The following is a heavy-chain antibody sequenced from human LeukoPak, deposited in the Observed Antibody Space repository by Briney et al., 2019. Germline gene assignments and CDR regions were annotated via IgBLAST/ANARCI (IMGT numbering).Heavy chain of an antibody. CDR2: INTDGSDT. Sequence: GGSLRPSCAVSGFTFSHYWMHWVRHAPGKGLVWVSRINTDGSDTVYADSVKGRFTISRDNAKNTLYLQMNSLRAEDTAVYYCARDRSVTNGGFDYWGQGTLVTVSS. D-gene: IGHD2-8*01. J-gene: IGHJ4*02. CDR3: ARDRSVTNGGFDY. CDR1: GFTFSHYW. V-gene: IGHV3-74*01.